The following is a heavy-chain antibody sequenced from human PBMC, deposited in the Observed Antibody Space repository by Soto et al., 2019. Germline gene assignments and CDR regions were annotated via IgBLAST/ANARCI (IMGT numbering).Heavy chain of an antibody. D-gene: IGHD4-4*01. CDR1: GFSASDSY. V-gene: IGHV3-66*01. Sequence: QPGGSLRLSCATSGFSASDSYLSWVRQAPGKGLEWVSVIYAAGHTYYPDSVKGRFIISRDKSENTVHLQMNSLRAEDTAMYYCARGRVTSGTYYMDVWGKGTTVTVSS. CDR2: IYAAGHT. J-gene: IGHJ6*04. CDR3: ARGRVTSGTYYMDV.